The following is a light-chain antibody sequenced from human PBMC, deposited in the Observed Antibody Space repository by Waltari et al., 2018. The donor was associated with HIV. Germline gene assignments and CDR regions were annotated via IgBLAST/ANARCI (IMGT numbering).Light chain of an antibody. CDR1: SSNIGSYY. CDR3: AAWDGSHVV. CDR2: RHN. J-gene: IGLJ2*01. Sequence: QSVLTQPPSASGTPGQRVTISCSGSSSNIGSYYVYLYQQLPGTAPKLLIYRHNQRSSGVPARLFCSKSGTSASLAISGLRSEDEADYYCAAWDGSHVVFGGGTKLTVL. V-gene: IGLV1-47*01.